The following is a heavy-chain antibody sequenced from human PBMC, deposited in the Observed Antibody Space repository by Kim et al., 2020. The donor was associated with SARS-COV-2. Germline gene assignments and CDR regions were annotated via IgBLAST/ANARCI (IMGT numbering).Heavy chain of an antibody. CDR3: EKGHTVAGKSHSLDY. J-gene: IGHJ4*02. CDR1: GFTFSTYG. Sequence: GGSLRLSCAASGFTFSTYGMAWVRQAPGKGLEFVSIISNNGAGTFYADAVQGRFTISRDNSKNTLSLQMNSLRVDDTAVYFCEKGHTVAGKSHSLDYWGQGSLVIVSS. CDR2: ISNNGAGT. V-gene: IGHV3-23*01. D-gene: IGHD6-19*01.